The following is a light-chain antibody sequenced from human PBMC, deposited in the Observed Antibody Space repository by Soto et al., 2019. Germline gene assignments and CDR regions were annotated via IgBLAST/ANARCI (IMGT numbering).Light chain of an antibody. J-gene: IGKJ1*01. CDR1: QTVGVR. CDR2: EAS. Sequence: EIVLTQSPATLSSSPGERATLSCRASQTVGVRLAWYQHKPGQAPRLIIYEASNRAAGIPARFSGSGSGTDLTIPLTCIEPEDIPFYYCHKSKRWPRTFGQGTKV. V-gene: IGKV3-11*01. CDR3: HKSKRWPRT.